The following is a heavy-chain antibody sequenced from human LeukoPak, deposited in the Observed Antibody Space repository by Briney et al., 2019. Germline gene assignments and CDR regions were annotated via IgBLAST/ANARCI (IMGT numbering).Heavy chain of an antibody. Sequence: ASVKVSCKASGYTFTGYYMHWVRQAPGQGLDWMGWINPNSGGTNYAQKIQGRVTMTRDTSISTAYLELSRLRSDVTAVYYCAMLSSSSYYFDFWGQGTLVTVSS. D-gene: IGHD6-13*01. J-gene: IGHJ4*02. CDR1: GYTFTGYY. CDR3: AMLSSSSYYFDF. V-gene: IGHV1-2*02. CDR2: INPNSGGT.